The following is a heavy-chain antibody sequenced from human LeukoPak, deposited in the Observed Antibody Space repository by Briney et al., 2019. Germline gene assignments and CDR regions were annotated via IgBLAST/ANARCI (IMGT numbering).Heavy chain of an antibody. D-gene: IGHD6-13*01. CDR2: IYYSGST. V-gene: IGHV4-59*08. J-gene: IGHJ5*02. Sequence: KPSETLSLTCTVSGGSISSYYWSWIRQPPGKGLEWTGNIYYSGSTNYNPSLKSRVSILVNTSKNQFSLKLTSVTASDTAVYYCARQYSNCGWFDPWGQGTLVTISS. CDR3: ARQYSNCGWFDP. CDR1: GGSISSYY.